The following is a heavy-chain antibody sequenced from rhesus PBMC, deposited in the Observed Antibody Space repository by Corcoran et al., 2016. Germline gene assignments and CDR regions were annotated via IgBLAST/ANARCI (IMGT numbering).Heavy chain of an antibody. CDR1: GASISSNY. CDR2: IYGSGRST. Sequence: QVQLQESGPGLVKPSETLPLTCAVSGASISSNYWSWIRQAQGKGLEWIGRIYGSGRSTNDNPSLKRRVTIQVDTSKNQFSLKLSSVTAADTAVYYCARDPPDSSWSFDYWGQGVLVTVSS. V-gene: IGHV4S2*01. J-gene: IGHJ4*01. D-gene: IGHD6-13*01. CDR3: ARDPPDSSWSFDY.